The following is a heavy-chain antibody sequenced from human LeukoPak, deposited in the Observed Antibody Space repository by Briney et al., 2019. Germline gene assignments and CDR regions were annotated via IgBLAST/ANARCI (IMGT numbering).Heavy chain of an antibody. J-gene: IGHJ6*02. Sequence: GESLKISCRGSGYSFTSYWMGWVRQMPGRGLEWRGIIYPGDSDTRYSPSFQGQVTISADKSISTAYLQWSSLKASDTAMYYCARLGAVVPAAMNYYYGMDVWGQGTTVTVSS. V-gene: IGHV5-51*01. CDR1: GYSFTSYW. CDR3: ARLGAVVPAAMNYYYGMDV. CDR2: IYPGDSDT. D-gene: IGHD2-2*01.